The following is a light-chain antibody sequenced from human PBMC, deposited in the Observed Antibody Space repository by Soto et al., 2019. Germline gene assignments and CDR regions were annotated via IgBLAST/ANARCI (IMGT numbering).Light chain of an antibody. Sequence: DIQMTQSPSTLSASVGDRVTITCRASQSISSWLAWYHQKPGKAPKLLIYKASSLESGVPSRFSGSGSGTEFTLTISSLQPDDFATYYRQQYNSYSTFGQGTKVEIK. V-gene: IGKV1-5*03. J-gene: IGKJ1*01. CDR1: QSISSW. CDR3: QQYNSYST. CDR2: KAS.